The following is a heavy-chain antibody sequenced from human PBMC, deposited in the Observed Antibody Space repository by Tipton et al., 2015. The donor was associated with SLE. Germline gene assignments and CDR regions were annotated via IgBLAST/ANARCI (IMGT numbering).Heavy chain of an antibody. CDR3: ARGGASRLYYGMDV. V-gene: IGHV3-30*02. Sequence: SLRLSCAASGFTFTTYGLHWVRQAPGKGLEWLSFISYDGTETYYGDSVKGRFIISRDNSKNTLYLQMNGLRPDDTAVYYCARGGASRLYYGMDVWGQGTTVTVSS. CDR1: GFTFTTYG. CDR2: ISYDGTET. D-gene: IGHD1-26*01. J-gene: IGHJ6*02.